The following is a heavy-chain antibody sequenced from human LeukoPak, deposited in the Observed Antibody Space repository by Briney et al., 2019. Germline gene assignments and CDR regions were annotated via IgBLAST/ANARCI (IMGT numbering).Heavy chain of an antibody. CDR3: AKDGSRIAVAGSYYDY. CDR2: ISGSGDRT. CDR1: GFIVSSNY. V-gene: IGHV3-23*01. D-gene: IGHD6-19*01. J-gene: IGHJ4*02. Sequence: PGGSLRLSCVASGFIVSSNYMSWVRQAPGKGLEWVSAISGSGDRTYYADSVKGRFTISRDNSKDTLHLQMNSLRAEDTAVYYCAKDGSRIAVAGSYYDYWGQGTLVTVSS.